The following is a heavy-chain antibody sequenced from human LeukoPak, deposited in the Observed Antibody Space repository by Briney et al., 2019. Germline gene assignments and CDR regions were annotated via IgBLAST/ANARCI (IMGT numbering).Heavy chain of an antibody. Sequence: SETLSLTCTVSGGSISSYYWTWIRQPPGKGLEWIGYIYYSGSTNYNPSFKSRVTISVDTSKTQFSLKLSSVTAADTAVYYCARDRHYYGSGSYGAYYYYGMDVWGQGTTVTVSS. CDR1: GGSISSYY. CDR2: IYYSGST. V-gene: IGHV4-59*01. J-gene: IGHJ6*02. CDR3: ARDRHYYGSGSYGAYYYYGMDV. D-gene: IGHD3-10*01.